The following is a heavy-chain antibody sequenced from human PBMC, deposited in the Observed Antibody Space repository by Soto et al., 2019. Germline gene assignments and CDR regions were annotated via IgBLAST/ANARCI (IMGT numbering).Heavy chain of an antibody. D-gene: IGHD4-17*01. V-gene: IGHV2-5*02. Sequence: QITLKESGPTLVKPTQTLTLTCTFSGFSLSTSGVGVGWIRQPPGKALDWLALIYWDDDKRYSPSLKSRLTITKDTSKNQVVFTMTNMDPVDTATYYCALRPYHGDKGYYYYYGMDVGGQGSTVTVSS. CDR2: IYWDDDK. CDR3: ALRPYHGDKGYYYYYGMDV. J-gene: IGHJ6*02. CDR1: GFSLSTSGVG.